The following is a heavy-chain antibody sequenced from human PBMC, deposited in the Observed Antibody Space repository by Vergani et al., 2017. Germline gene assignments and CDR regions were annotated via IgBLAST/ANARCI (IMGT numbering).Heavy chain of an antibody. Sequence: QVQLVQSGAEVKKPGSSVKVSCKASGGTFSSYAISWVRQAPGQGLEWMGRIIPILGTANYAQKFQGRVTLTADESTSTAYMELSSLRSEDTAVYYCARDTHPMTTVVTGDYWGQGTLVTVSS. CDR3: ARDTHPMTTVVTGDY. CDR2: IIPILGTA. D-gene: IGHD4-23*01. J-gene: IGHJ4*02. V-gene: IGHV1-69*11. CDR1: GGTFSSYA.